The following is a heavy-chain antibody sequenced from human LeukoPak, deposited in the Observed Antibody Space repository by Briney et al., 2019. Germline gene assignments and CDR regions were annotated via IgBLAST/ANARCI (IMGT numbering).Heavy chain of an antibody. CDR2: IDPSDSYT. D-gene: IGHD3-16*02. CDR1: GYSFTSYG. CDR3: ARGGRYDYVWGSYRYTY. V-gene: IGHV5-10-1*01. Sequence: GESLKISCKGSGYSFTSYGISWVRQMPGKGLEWMGRIDPSDSYTNYSPSFQGHVTISADKSISTAYPQWSSLKASDTAMYYCARGGRYDYVWGSYRYTYWGQGTLVTVSS. J-gene: IGHJ4*02.